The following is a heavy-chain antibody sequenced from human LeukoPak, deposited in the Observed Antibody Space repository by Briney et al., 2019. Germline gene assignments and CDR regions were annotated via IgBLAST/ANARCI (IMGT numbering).Heavy chain of an antibody. V-gene: IGHV4-34*01. Sequence: SETLSLTCAVYGGSFSGYYGSWIRQPPGKGLEWIGEINHSGSTNYNPSLKSRVTISVDTSKNQFSLKLSSVTAADTAVYYCARLSPIFLTTVTGIDYWGQGTLVTVSS. CDR3: ARLSPIFLTTVTGIDY. CDR1: GGSFSGYY. J-gene: IGHJ4*02. CDR2: INHSGST. D-gene: IGHD4-17*01.